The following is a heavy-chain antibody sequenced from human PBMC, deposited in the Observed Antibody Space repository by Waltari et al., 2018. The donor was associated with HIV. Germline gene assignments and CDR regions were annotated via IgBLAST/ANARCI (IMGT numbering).Heavy chain of an antibody. CDR1: GGSISSNSYY. J-gene: IGHJ5*02. Sequence: QLQLQESGPGLVKPSETVSLICTVSGGSISSNSYYWGWIRQPPGKGLEWIGSVYYSGSTYYNPSLKSRVTMSVDTPKNHFSLKLTSMTATDSAVYYCARGYCSSRACYTGSWFDPWGQGTLVTVSS. V-gene: IGHV4-39*02. CDR3: ARGYCSSRACYTGSWFDP. D-gene: IGHD2-8*01. CDR2: VYYSGST.